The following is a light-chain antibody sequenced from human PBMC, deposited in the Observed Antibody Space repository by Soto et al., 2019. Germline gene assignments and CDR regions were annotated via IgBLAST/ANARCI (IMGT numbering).Light chain of an antibody. J-gene: IGKJ4*01. CDR2: AAS. V-gene: IGKV1-39*01. Sequence: DIQMPQSPSSLYASVGDRVTITCRASQSISRYLNWYQQKPGQAPKILIYAASSLQSGVPSRFSGGGSGSAFSLTISSLQPEDFATYYCQQSYSTPRTFGGGTKVEIK. CDR3: QQSYSTPRT. CDR1: QSISRY.